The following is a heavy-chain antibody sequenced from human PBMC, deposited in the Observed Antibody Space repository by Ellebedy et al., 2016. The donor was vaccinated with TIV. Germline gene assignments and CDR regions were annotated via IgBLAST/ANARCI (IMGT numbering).Heavy chain of an antibody. Sequence: GESLKISXAASGFTFSSYAMNWVRQAPGQGLEWVSAISTSGGSTHYADSVQGRFTISRDNSKNTLYLHMNSLRAEDTAVYYCAKKGYCTDGSCPRDLFYFDYWGQGTLVTVSS. J-gene: IGHJ4*02. CDR2: ISTSGGST. CDR3: AKKGYCTDGSCPRDLFYFDY. D-gene: IGHD2-15*01. V-gene: IGHV3-23*01. CDR1: GFTFSSYA.